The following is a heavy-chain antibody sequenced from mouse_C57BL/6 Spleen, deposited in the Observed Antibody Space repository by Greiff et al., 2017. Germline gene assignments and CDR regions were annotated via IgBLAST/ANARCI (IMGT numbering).Heavy chain of an antibody. V-gene: IGHV1-54*01. Sequence: QVQLQQSGAELVRPGTSVKVSCKASGYAFTNYLIEWVKQRPGQGLEWIGVINPGSGGTNYNEKFKGKATLTADKSSSTAYMQLSSLTSEDSAVYFCARSQIDGYYEEVAYWGQGTLVTVSA. J-gene: IGHJ3*01. D-gene: IGHD2-3*01. CDR3: ARSQIDGYYEEVAY. CDR2: INPGSGGT. CDR1: GYAFTNYL.